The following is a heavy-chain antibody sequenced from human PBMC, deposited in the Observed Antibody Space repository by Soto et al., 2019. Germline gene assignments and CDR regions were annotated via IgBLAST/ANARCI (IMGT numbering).Heavy chain of an antibody. J-gene: IGHJ4*02. D-gene: IGHD3-10*01. CDR3: ARAEVRGVITQYYFDY. CDR2: IIPIFDTA. CDR1: GGTFSNYA. Sequence: QVQLVQSGAEVNKPGSSVKVSCKASGGTFSNYAISWVRQAPGQGLEWMGGIIPIFDTAIYAQKFQDRVTITADKSTSTAYREVSSLRFEDTAVYYCARAEVRGVITQYYFDYWGQGTLVTVSS. V-gene: IGHV1-69*06.